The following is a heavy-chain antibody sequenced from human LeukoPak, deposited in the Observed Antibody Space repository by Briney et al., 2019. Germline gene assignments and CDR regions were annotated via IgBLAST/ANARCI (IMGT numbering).Heavy chain of an antibody. CDR2: IYYTGTT. V-gene: IGHV4-39*07. CDR1: GGSISSSSYY. J-gene: IGHJ4*02. D-gene: IGHD2/OR15-2a*01. CDR3: ATSQGTFRRRLFDY. Sequence: SETLSLTCTISGGSISSSSYYWGWIRQPPGQGLKWIGSIYYTGTTYYSPSLKSRVTISVDTSKNQFSLKLSSVTAADTAVYYCATSQGTFRRRLFDYWGQGTLVTVSS.